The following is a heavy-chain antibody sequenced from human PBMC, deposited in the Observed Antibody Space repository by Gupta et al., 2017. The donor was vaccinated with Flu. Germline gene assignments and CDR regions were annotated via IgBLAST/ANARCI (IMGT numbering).Heavy chain of an antibody. CDR3: AREVCGPRTQLWCPCDS. V-gene: IGHV1-69*06. CDR2: IIHVSDTV. CDR1: GGPFSSFF. Sequence: QVQLVQSGAEVKKPGSSVKLSCKASGGPFSSFFVSWVRQAPGQGLEWMGGIIHVSDTVNYAQKFQGGVTITADKSTRTAYMELSSLRSEDTAVYYCAREVCGPRTQLWCPCDSWGQGALVTVSS. J-gene: IGHJ4*02. D-gene: IGHD4/OR15-4a*01.